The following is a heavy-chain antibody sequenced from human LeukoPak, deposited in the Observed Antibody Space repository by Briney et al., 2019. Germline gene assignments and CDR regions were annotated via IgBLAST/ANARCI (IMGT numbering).Heavy chain of an antibody. D-gene: IGHD5-18*01. Sequence: XPGRSLLLSCTASGFTFGDYAMSWVRQAPGKGLEWVGFIRSKAYGGTTEYAACVKGRFTISRDDSKSIAYLQMNSLKTEDTAVYYCVRVVTRVIFDYWGQGTLVTVSS. V-gene: IGHV3-49*04. CDR3: VRVVTRVIFDY. J-gene: IGHJ4*02. CDR1: GFTFGDYA. CDR2: IRSKAYGGTT.